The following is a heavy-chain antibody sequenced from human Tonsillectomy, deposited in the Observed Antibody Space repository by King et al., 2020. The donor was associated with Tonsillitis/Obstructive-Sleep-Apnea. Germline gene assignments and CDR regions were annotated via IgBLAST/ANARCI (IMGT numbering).Heavy chain of an antibody. CDR2: TYYRSKWYN. V-gene: IGHV6-1*01. CDR1: GDSVSSNSSA. J-gene: IGHJ5*02. D-gene: IGHD3-9*01. Sequence: VQLQQSGPGLVMPSQTLSLTCAISGDSVSSNSSAWNWIRQSPSRGLEWLGRTYYRSKWYNEYALSVKSLITINPDTSKNQFTLQLNSVTPEDTAVYSCARADYDILTGYYFYWFDPWGQGTLVTVSS. CDR3: ARADYDILTGYYFYWFDP.